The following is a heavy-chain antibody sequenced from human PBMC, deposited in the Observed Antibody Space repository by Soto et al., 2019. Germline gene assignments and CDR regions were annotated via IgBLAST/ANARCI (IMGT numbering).Heavy chain of an antibody. CDR1: GYSFTSYW. CDR3: ARGGITMIVVVPFDD. D-gene: IGHD3-22*01. Sequence: PGESLKISCKGSGYSFTSYWIGWVRQMPGKGLEWMGIIYPGDSDTRYSPSFQGQVTISADKSISTAYLQWSSLKASDTAMYYCARGGITMIVVVPFDDWGQGALVTVSS. J-gene: IGHJ4*02. CDR2: IYPGDSDT. V-gene: IGHV5-51*01.